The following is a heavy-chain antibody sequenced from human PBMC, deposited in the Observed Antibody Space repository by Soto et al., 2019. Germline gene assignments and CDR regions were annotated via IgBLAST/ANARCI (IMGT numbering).Heavy chain of an antibody. CDR1: GGSISSGGYY. J-gene: IGHJ6*02. CDR3: ARCSSAYNWNSPWSYYGMDV. Sequence: QVQLQESGPGLVKPSQTLSLTCTVSGGSISSGGYYWSWIRQHPGKGLEWIGYIYYSGSTYYNPSLKSRVTISVDSSKNQFSLKLSSVTAADTAVYYCARCSSAYNWNSPWSYYGMDVWGQGTTVTVSS. V-gene: IGHV4-31*03. D-gene: IGHD1-7*01. CDR2: IYYSGST.